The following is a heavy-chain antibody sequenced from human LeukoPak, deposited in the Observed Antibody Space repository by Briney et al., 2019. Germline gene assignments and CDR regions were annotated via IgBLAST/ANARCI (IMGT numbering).Heavy chain of an antibody. Sequence: ASVKVSCKASGYTFTTLDINWVRQATGQGLEWMGWMNPNSGNTGYAQNFQGRVTITRDTSTSTVYMELSSLRSEDTAVYYCARVDGSPDYWGQGTLVTVSS. V-gene: IGHV1-8*03. CDR3: ARVDGSPDY. J-gene: IGHJ4*02. CDR1: GYTFTTLD. CDR2: MNPNSGNT. D-gene: IGHD2-15*01.